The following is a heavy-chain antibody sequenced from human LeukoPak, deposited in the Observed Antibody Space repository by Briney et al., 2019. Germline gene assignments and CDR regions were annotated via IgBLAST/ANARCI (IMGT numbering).Heavy chain of an antibody. CDR1: GFTFSSYG. D-gene: IGHD2-15*01. CDR2: IRYDGSNK. V-gene: IGHV3-30*02. Sequence: PGGSLRLSCAASGFTFSSYGMHWVRQAPGKGLEWVAFIRYDGSNKYYADSVKGRFTISRDNSKNTLYLQMNSLRAEDTAVYYCARGGWSSFDYWGQGTLVTVSS. J-gene: IGHJ4*02. CDR3: ARGGWSSFDY.